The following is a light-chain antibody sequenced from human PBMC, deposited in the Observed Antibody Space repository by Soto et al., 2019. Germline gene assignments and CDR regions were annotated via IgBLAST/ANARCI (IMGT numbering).Light chain of an antibody. Sequence: DIQMTQSPSTLSASVGERVTITCRASQSVSNWLAWYQQKPGKAPKLLICAASTLQSGVPSRFSGSGSGTDFTLTISSLQPEDVATYYCQKYNSAPLTFGGGTKVDIK. CDR3: QKYNSAPLT. J-gene: IGKJ4*01. V-gene: IGKV1-27*01. CDR1: QSVSNW. CDR2: AAS.